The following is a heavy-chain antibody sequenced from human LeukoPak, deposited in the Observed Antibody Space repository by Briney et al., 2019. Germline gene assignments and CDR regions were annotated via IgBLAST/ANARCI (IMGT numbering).Heavy chain of an antibody. CDR3: ARDLQGQESPERDC. Sequence: GGSLRLSCAASGFILNDYYMGWVRQAPGKGLEWVSYIGKHGLTIYYADSVKGRFTISRENAKNSMSLQMSNLRAEDTAVYYCARDLQGQESPERDCWGQGALVTVSS. CDR2: IGKHGLTI. D-gene: IGHD1-1*01. J-gene: IGHJ4*02. CDR1: GFILNDYY. V-gene: IGHV3-11*01.